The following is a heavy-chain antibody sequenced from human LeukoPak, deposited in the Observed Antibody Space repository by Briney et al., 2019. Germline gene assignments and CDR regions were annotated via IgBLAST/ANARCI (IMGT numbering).Heavy chain of an antibody. V-gene: IGHV3-66*01. CDR1: GFTVSSNY. J-gene: IGHJ4*02. CDR2: IYSAGNT. CDR3: ARVDY. Sequence: PGGSLRLSCAASGFTVSSNYMSWVRQAPGKGLEWVSIIYSAGNTYYADSVKGRFSISRDNSKNMVYLQMNSLRGEDTAVYYCARVDYWGQGTLVTVSS.